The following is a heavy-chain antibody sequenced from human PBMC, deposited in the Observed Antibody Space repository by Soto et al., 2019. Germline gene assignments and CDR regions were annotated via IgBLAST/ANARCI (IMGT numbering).Heavy chain of an antibody. Sequence: QVQLVQSGAEVKKPGSSVKVSCKASGGTFSSYAISWVRQAPGQGLEWMGGIIPIFGTANYAQKFQGRVTITGDGSTSTAYIEVSSLRSEDKAVDYRAGSANHQKLYYLGKGVRGQGAQVTVSS. CDR2: IIPIFGTA. J-gene: IGHJ6*02. D-gene: IGHD3-10*01. CDR1: GGTFSSYA. CDR3: AGSANHQKLYYLGKGV. V-gene: IGHV1-69*01.